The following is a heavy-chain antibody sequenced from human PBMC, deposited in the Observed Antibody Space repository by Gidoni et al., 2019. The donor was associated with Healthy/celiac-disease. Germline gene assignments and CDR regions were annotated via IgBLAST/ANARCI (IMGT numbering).Heavy chain of an antibody. V-gene: IGHV1-2*06. CDR3: ARDLPYCSGGSCYRGIGY. D-gene: IGHD2-15*01. Sequence: QVQLVQSGAEVKKPGASVKVSCKASGYTFTGYYMHWVRQAPGQGLEWMGRINPNSGGTNYAQKFQGRVTMTRDTSISTAYMELSRLRSDDTAVYYCARDLPYCSGGSCYRGIGYWGQGTLVTVSS. J-gene: IGHJ4*02. CDR1: GYTFTGYY. CDR2: INPNSGGT.